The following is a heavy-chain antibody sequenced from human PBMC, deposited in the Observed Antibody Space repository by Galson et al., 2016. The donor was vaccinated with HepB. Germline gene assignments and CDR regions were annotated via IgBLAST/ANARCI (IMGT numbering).Heavy chain of an antibody. Sequence: QSGAEVKKPGESLKISCKTSGFSFATHWIAWVRQMPGKGLEWMGIIYAGDSETRYSPPFQGQVTISVDKSTAVAYLQWNSLKASDSAMYYCARQRRNYGMDVWGQGTTVIVS. CDR1: GFSFATHW. V-gene: IGHV5-51*01. CDR2: IYAGDSET. CDR3: ARQRRNYGMDV. D-gene: IGHD1-1*01. J-gene: IGHJ6*02.